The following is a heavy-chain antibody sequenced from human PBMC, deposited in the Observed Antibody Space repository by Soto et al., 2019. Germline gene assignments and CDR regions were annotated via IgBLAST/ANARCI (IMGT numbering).Heavy chain of an antibody. CDR1: GGSISSGGYY. D-gene: IGHD6-6*01. J-gene: IGHJ6*03. Sequence: SETLSLTCTVSGGSISSGGYYWSWIRQHPGKGLEWIGYIYYSGSTYYNPSLKSRVTISVDTSKNQFSLKLSSVTAAGTAVYYCAKYSSSSEGYYYYYMDVWGKGTTVTVSS. V-gene: IGHV4-31*03. CDR3: AKYSSSSEGYYYYYMDV. CDR2: IYYSGST.